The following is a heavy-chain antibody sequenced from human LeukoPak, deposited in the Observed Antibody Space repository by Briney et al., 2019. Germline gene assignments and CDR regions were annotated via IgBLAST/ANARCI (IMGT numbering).Heavy chain of an antibody. CDR1: GGSFSGYY. CDR2: INHSGST. Sequence: SETLSLTCAVYGGSFSGYYWSWIRQPPGKGLEWIGEINHSGSTNYNPSLKSRVTISVDTSKNQFSLKLSSVTAADTAVYYYARDYRPGYSSGWYRGIGYWGQGTLVTVSS. CDR3: ARDYRPGYSSGWYRGIGY. D-gene: IGHD6-19*01. V-gene: IGHV4-34*01. J-gene: IGHJ4*02.